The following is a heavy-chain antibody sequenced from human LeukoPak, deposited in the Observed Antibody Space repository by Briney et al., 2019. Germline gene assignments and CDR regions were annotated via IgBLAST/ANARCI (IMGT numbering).Heavy chain of an antibody. CDR2: IYYSGST. CDR1: GGSISSYY. V-gene: IGHV4-59*01. Sequence: PSETLSLTCTVSGGSISSYYWSWIRQPPGKGLEWIGYIYYSGSTNYDPSLKSRVTISVDTSKNQFSLKLSSVTAADTAVYYCARDNHYYFDYWGQGTLVTVSS. CDR3: ARDNHYYFDY. J-gene: IGHJ4*02.